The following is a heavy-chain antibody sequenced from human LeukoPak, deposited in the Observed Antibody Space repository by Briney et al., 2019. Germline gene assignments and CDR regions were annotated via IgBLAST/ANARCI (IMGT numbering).Heavy chain of an antibody. J-gene: IGHJ3*02. CDR1: GGSISSSSYY. D-gene: IGHD1-14*01. Sequence: SETLSLTCTVSGGSISSSSYYWGWIRQPPGKGLEWIGSIYHSGSTYYNPSLKSRVTISVDTSKNQFSLKLSSVTAADTAVYYCARDRKPGDAFDIWGQGSMVTVSS. CDR3: ARDRKPGDAFDI. CDR2: IYHSGST. V-gene: IGHV4-39*07.